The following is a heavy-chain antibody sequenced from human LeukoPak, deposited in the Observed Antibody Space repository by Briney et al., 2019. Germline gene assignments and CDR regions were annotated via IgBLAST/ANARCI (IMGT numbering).Heavy chain of an antibody. CDR3: AKGGYCSSTSCLGSDGWFDR. Sequence: GGSLRLSCAASGFTFSSYAMSWVRQAPGKGLQWVSTISGSGGSTYYADSVKGRFTISRDNSKNTLYLQMKSLRAEDTAVYYCAKGGYCSSTSCLGSDGWFDRWGQGTLVTVSS. D-gene: IGHD2-2*03. CDR2: ISGSGGST. J-gene: IGHJ5*02. V-gene: IGHV3-23*01. CDR1: GFTFSSYA.